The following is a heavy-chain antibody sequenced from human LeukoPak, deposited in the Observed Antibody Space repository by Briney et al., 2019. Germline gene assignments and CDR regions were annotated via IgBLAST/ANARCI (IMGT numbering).Heavy chain of an antibody. Sequence: PSETLSLTCAVYGGSFSGYYWSWIRQPPGKGLEWIGEINHSGSANYNPSLKSRVTISVDTSKNQFSLKLSSVTAADTAVYYCARPGAAGAPKYFQHWGQGTLVTVSS. CDR2: INHSGSA. V-gene: IGHV4-34*01. CDR1: GGSFSGYY. CDR3: ARPGAAGAPKYFQH. D-gene: IGHD6-13*01. J-gene: IGHJ1*01.